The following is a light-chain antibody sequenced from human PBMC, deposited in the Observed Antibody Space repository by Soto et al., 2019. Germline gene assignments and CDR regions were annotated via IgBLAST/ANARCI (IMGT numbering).Light chain of an antibody. J-gene: IGKJ4*01. CDR3: QQYNHWPPLT. CDR2: GAS. V-gene: IGKV3-15*01. CDR1: QSVGRN. Sequence: EIVMTQSPATLSVSPGERATLSRRASQSVGRNLAWYQQKPGQASRLLIYGASTRATGIPARFSGSGSGTEFTLTISSLQSEDFAIYSCQQYNHWPPLTFGGGTKVEIK.